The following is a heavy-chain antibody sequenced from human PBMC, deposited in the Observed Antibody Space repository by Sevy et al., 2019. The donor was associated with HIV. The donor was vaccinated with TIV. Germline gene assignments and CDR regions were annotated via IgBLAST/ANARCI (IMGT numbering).Heavy chain of an antibody. CDR1: GFTFTNYW. CDR3: TRDMYGIDY. V-gene: IGHV3-74*01. CDR2: VDNDGSGT. D-gene: IGHD2-8*01. J-gene: IGHJ4*02. Sequence: GESLRLSCAASGFTFTNYWMHWVRQAPGKGLVWVSRVDNDGSGTNYADSVKGRFTISRDNAKNTVYLQMNSLRAEDTAVYYCTRDMYGIDYWGQGTLVTVSS.